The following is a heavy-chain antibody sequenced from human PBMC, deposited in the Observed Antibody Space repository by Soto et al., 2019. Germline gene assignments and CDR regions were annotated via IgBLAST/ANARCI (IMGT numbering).Heavy chain of an antibody. D-gene: IGHD6-13*01. CDR3: ARGRSAWYSSSWYADY. V-gene: IGHV1-2*02. CDR1: GYTFTGYY. Sequence: GASVKVSCKVSGYTFTGYYMHWVRQAPGQGLEWMGWINPNSGGTNYAQKFQGRVTMTRDTSISTAYKELSRLRSDDTAVYYCARGRSAWYSSSWYADYWGQGTLVTVSS. CDR2: INPNSGGT. J-gene: IGHJ4*02.